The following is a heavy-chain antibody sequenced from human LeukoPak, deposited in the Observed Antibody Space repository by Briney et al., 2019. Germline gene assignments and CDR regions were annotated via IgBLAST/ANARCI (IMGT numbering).Heavy chain of an antibody. CDR3: AGFRGGGYNYVDY. Sequence: PSEALSLTCTVSGGSISSSSYYWGWIRQPPGKGLEWIGSIYYSGSTYYNPSLKSRVTISVDTSKNQFSLKLSSVTAADTAVYYCAGFRGGGYNYVDYWGQGTLVTVSS. V-gene: IGHV4-39*07. J-gene: IGHJ4*02. D-gene: IGHD5-24*01. CDR1: GGSISSSSYY. CDR2: IYYSGST.